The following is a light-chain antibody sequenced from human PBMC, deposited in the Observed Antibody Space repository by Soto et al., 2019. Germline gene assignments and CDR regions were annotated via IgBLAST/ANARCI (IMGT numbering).Light chain of an antibody. CDR3: SSYAGRNGVV. CDR1: SSDVGGYNY. J-gene: IGLJ2*01. CDR2: EFT. Sequence: QSALTQPPSASGSPGQSVTISCTGTSSDVGGYNYVSWYQQFPGQAPKLMIYEFTKRPSGVPDRFSGSKSGNTASLTVSGLQAEDEADFYCSSYAGRNGVVFGGGTQLTVL. V-gene: IGLV2-8*01.